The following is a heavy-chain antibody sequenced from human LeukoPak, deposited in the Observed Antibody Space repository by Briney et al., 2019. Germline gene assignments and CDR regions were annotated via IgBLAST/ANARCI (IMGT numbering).Heavy chain of an antibody. Sequence: PSETLSLTCAVYGGSFSGYYWSWIRQPPGKGLEWIGEINHSGSTNHNPSLKSRVTISVDTSRNQFSLKLSSVTAADTAVYYCARFRAAAGTKPTYYFDYWGQGTLVTVSS. CDR2: INHSGST. CDR3: ARFRAAAGTKPTYYFDY. J-gene: IGHJ4*02. D-gene: IGHD6-13*01. CDR1: GGSFSGYY. V-gene: IGHV4-34*01.